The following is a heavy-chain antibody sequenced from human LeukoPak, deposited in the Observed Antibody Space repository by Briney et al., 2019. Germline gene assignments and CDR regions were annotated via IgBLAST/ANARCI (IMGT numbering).Heavy chain of an antibody. V-gene: IGHV4-59*01. D-gene: IGHD1-26*01. CDR2: IYYSGST. J-gene: IGHJ4*02. CDR1: GGSISNYY. CDR3: ARDSGNYYGYFDY. Sequence: SETLSLTCIVSGGSISNYYWTWIRQPPGKGLEWIGYIYYSGSTNYNPSLKSRVTISVDTSKNQFSLKLRSVTAADTAVYYCARDSGNYYGYFDYRGQGTLVTVSS.